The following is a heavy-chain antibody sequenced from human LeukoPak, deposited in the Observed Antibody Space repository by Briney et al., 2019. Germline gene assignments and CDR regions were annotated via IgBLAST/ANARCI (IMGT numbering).Heavy chain of an antibody. CDR3: AKDRAAAALFDY. CDR1: GFTLCSHA. D-gene: IGHD6-13*01. J-gene: IGHJ4*02. V-gene: IGHV3-23*01. CDR2: ISGSGGST. Sequence: GGAPRISCAAPGFTLCSHALSWGRAAPGKGVGGVSAISGSGGSTYYADSVKGRFTISRDNSKNTLYLQMNSLRAEDTAVYYCAKDRAAAALFDYWGQGTLVTVSS.